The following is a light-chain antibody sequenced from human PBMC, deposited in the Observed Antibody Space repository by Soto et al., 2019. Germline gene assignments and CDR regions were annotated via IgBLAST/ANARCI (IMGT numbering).Light chain of an antibody. CDR2: GAS. V-gene: IGKV3-15*01. Sequence: EIVMTQSPATLSVSPWERATLSCRASQSVSSNLAWYQQKPGQAPRLLIYGASTRATGIPARFSGSGSGTEFTLTISSLQSEDFAVYYCQQYNNWPPGFTFGPGTKVDIK. CDR1: QSVSSN. J-gene: IGKJ3*01. CDR3: QQYNNWPPGFT.